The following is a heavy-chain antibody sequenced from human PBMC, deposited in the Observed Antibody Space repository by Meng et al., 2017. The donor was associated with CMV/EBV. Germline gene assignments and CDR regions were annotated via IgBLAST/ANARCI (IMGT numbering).Heavy chain of an antibody. V-gene: IGHV3-15*01. CDR1: GFTFSSYE. J-gene: IGHJ4*02. CDR3: TTEASYYDSSGYYQGEDYFDY. Sequence: GESLKISCAASGFTFSSYEMNWVRQAPGKGLEWVGRIKSKTDGGTTDYAAPVKGRFTISRDDSKNTLYLQMNSLKTEDTAVYYCTTEASYYDSSGYYQGEDYFDYWGQGTLVTVSS. D-gene: IGHD3-22*01. CDR2: IKSKTDGGTT.